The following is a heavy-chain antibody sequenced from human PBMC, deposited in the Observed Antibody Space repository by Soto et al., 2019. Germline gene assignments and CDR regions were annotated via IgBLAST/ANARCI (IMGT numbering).Heavy chain of an antibody. V-gene: IGHV4-59*01. CDR1: GCSISSYY. Sequence: QVQLQESGPGLVKPSETLSLTCTVSGCSISSYYWSWIRQPPGKGLEWIGYIYYSGSTNYNPSLRSRVTISVDTSKNQFSLKLSSVTAADTAVYYCARAGAFPMPGGWFDPWGQGTLVTVSS. CDR3: ARAGAFPMPGGWFDP. J-gene: IGHJ5*02. CDR2: IYYSGST. D-gene: IGHD2-2*01.